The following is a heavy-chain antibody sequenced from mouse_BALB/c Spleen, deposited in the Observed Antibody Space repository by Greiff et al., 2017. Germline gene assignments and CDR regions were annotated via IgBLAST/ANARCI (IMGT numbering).Heavy chain of an antibody. CDR3: TRALITTNYFDY. Sequence: EVHLVESGGGLVKPGGSLKLSCAASGFTFSSYTMSWVRQTPEKRLEWVATISSGGSYTYYPDSVKGRFTISRDNAKNTLYLQMSSLKSEDTAMYYCTRALITTNYFDYWGQGTTLTVSS. CDR2: ISSGGSYT. V-gene: IGHV5-6-4*01. D-gene: IGHD1-1*01. CDR1: GFTFSSYT. J-gene: IGHJ2*01.